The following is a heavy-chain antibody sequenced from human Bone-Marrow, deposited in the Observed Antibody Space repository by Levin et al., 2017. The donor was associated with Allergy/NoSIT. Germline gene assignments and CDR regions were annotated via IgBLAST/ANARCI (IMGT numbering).Heavy chain of an antibody. Sequence: PSETLSLTCSVSGASTSSGGHSWSWIRQPPGKALEWIGYIDYSGTAYYSPSLKSRVAISLDTSKNQFSLKLISVTAADTAVYYCASYMVRGVGGFDYWGQGILVTVSS. CDR2: IDYSGTA. V-gene: IGHV4-30-2*01. J-gene: IGHJ4*02. D-gene: IGHD3-10*01. CDR3: ASYMVRGVGGFDY. CDR1: GASTSSGGHS.